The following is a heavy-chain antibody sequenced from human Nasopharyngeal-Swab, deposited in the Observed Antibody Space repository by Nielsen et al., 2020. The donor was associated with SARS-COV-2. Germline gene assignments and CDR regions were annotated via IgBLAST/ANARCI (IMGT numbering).Heavy chain of an antibody. D-gene: IGHD3-10*01. Sequence: GESLKISCAASGFTFSSYAMSWVRQAPGKGLEWVSAISGSGGSTYYADSVKGRFTISRDNSKNTLYLQMNSLRAEDTAVYYCAKEREYYGSGSYCNWFDPWGQGTLVTVSS. CDR2: ISGSGGST. CDR1: GFTFSSYA. J-gene: IGHJ5*02. V-gene: IGHV3-23*01. CDR3: AKEREYYGSGSYCNWFDP.